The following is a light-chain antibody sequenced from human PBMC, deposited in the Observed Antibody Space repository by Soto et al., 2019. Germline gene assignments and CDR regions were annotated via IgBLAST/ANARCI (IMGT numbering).Light chain of an antibody. Sequence: IQWTQFPSSLSASVGDRVTITCRASQGVRTHLAWHQQKPGKAPKLLIYEVSTLQSGVPSRFSGSGSGTDFTLTISSLQPEDFATYYCHHLNGYPITFGQGTRMEIK. J-gene: IGKJ5*01. CDR2: EVS. V-gene: IGKV1-9*01. CDR3: HHLNGYPIT. CDR1: QGVRTH.